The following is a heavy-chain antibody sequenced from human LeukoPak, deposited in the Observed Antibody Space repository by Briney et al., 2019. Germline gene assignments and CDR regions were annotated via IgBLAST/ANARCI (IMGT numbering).Heavy chain of an antibody. D-gene: IGHD3-10*01. CDR3: ARDTYYGSGSYRWFDP. CDR1: GSSISNYY. J-gene: IGHJ5*02. CDR2: IYYSGTT. V-gene: IGHV4-59*12. Sequence: SETLSLTCTVSGSSISNYYWNWIRQPPGKGLEWIGYIYYSGTTNYNPSLKSRVTMSLDTSKNQFSLKLSSVTAADTAVYYCARDTYYGSGSYRWFDPWGQGTLVTVSS.